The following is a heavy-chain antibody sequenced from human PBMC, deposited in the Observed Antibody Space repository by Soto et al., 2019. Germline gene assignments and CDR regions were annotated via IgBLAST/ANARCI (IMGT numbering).Heavy chain of an antibody. D-gene: IGHD5-18*01. Sequence: GGSLRLSCAASGFTFSSYGMHWVRQAPGKGLEWVAVIWYDGSNKYYADSVKGRFTISRDNSKNTLYLQMNSLRAEDTAVYYCARDRPRIQLGDHYYYGMDVWGQGTTVTVSS. J-gene: IGHJ6*02. V-gene: IGHV3-33*01. CDR2: IWYDGSNK. CDR1: GFTFSSYG. CDR3: ARDRPRIQLGDHYYYGMDV.